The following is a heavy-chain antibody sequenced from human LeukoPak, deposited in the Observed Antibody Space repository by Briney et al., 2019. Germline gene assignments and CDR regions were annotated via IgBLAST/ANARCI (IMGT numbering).Heavy chain of an antibody. J-gene: IGHJ5*02. CDR3: ARRMEYYGSGSYYRGLNWFDP. D-gene: IGHD3-10*01. V-gene: IGHV4-39*07. Sequence: SETLSLTCTVCGGSISSSSYYWGWIRQPPGKGLEWIGSIYYSGSTNYNPSLKSRVTISVDTSKNQFSLKLSSVTAADTAVYYCARRMEYYGSGSYYRGLNWFDPWGQGTLVTVSS. CDR1: GGSISSSSYY. CDR2: IYYSGST.